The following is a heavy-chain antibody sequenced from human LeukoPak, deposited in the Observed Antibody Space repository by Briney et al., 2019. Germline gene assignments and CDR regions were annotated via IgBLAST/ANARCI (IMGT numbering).Heavy chain of an antibody. CDR1: GFHFFSYY. V-gene: IGHV1-2*02. D-gene: IGHD1-26*01. J-gene: IGHJ4*02. CDR2: INPNSGGT. CDR3: ARVSHSGSPDGLNY. Sequence: ASVKVSCKTSGFHFFSYYIHWVRQAPGQGLEWMGWINPNSGGTNYAQKFQGRVTMTRDTSISTAYMELSRLRSDDTAVYYCARVSHSGSPDGLNYWGQGTLVTVSS.